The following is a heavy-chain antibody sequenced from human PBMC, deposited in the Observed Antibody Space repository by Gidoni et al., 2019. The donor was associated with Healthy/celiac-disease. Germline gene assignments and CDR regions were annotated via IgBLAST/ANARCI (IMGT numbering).Heavy chain of an antibody. Sequence: QVQLVQSGAEGKKPGASVKVSCKASGYTFTSYGISRVRQAPGQGLEWMGWISAYNGNTNYAQKLQGRVTMTTDTSTSTAYMELRSLRSDDTAVYYCARGGATTVTTFWNYYYGMDVWGQGTTVTVSS. CDR3: ARGGATTVTTFWNYYYGMDV. CDR1: GYTFTSYG. V-gene: IGHV1-18*01. CDR2: ISAYNGNT. J-gene: IGHJ6*02. D-gene: IGHD4-17*01.